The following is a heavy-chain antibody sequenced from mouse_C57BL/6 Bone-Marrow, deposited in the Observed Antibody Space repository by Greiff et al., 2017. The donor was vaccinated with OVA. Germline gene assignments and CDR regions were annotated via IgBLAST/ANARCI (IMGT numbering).Heavy chain of an antibody. V-gene: IGHV1-64*01. CDR2: IHPNSGST. Sequence: QVHVKQPGAELVKPGASVKLSCKASGYTFTSYWMHWVKQRPGQGLEWIGMIHPNSGSTNYNEKFKSKATLTVDKSSSTAYMQLSSLTSEDSAVYYCARIGPYYYGSSMDYWGQGTSVTVSS. D-gene: IGHD1-1*01. CDR3: ARIGPYYYGSSMDY. CDR1: GYTFTSYW. J-gene: IGHJ4*01.